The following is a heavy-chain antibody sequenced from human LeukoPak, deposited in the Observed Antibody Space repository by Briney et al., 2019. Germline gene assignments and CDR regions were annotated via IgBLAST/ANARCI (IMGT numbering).Heavy chain of an antibody. V-gene: IGHV1-18*01. J-gene: IGHJ4*02. CDR1: GYTFTSYG. CDR2: ISAYNGNT. CDR3: AREEGTYYYDSSGYPFDY. D-gene: IGHD3-22*01. Sequence: ASVKVSCKASGYTFTSYGISWVRQAPGQGLEWMGWISAYNGNTNYAQKLQGRVTMTTDISTSTAYMELRSLRSDDTAVYYCAREEGTYYYDSSGYPFDYWGQGTLVTVSS.